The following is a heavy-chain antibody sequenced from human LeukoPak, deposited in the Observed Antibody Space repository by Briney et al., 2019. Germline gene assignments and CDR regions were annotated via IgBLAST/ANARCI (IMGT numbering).Heavy chain of an antibody. CDR2: IIPIFGTA. J-gene: IGHJ3*02. D-gene: IGHD6-19*01. CDR1: GGTFSSYA. CDR3: ARGREYSSGWFAFDI. Sequence: ASVKVSCKASGGTFSSYAISWVRQAPGQGLEWMGGIIPIFGTANYAQKFQGRVTITRNTSISTAYMELSSLRSEDTAVYYCARGREYSSGWFAFDIWGQGTMVTVSS. V-gene: IGHV1-69*05.